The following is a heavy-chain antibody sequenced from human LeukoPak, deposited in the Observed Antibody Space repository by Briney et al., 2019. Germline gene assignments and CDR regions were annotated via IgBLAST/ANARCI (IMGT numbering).Heavy chain of an antibody. J-gene: IGHJ4*02. D-gene: IGHD4-17*01. V-gene: IGHV1-46*01. CDR2: ISPSGGST. CDR1: GYTFTTYY. CDR3: AVGGDYGRNYFDY. Sequence: ASVKVSCKASGYTFTTYYMHWVRQAPGQGLEWMGIISPSGGSTGYAQQLQGRVTMTRDASTSTVYMELSSLRSDDTAVYYCAVGGDYGRNYFDYWGQGTLVTVSS.